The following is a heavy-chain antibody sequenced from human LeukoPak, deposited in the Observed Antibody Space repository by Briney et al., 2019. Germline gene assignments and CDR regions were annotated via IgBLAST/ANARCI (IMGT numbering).Heavy chain of an antibody. D-gene: IGHD5-18*01. CDR1: GFTFIYYD. V-gene: IGHV3-13*01. J-gene: IGHJ4*02. CDR2: IGIRGDT. Sequence: PGGSLRLSCAASGFTFIYYDMHWVRQVRGKGLEWVSAIGIRGDTHYSGSVKGRFTISRENAESSLYLQMNSLRAEDTAVYYCARGGIQVSGIDEFDYWGQGALVTVSS. CDR3: ARGGIQVSGIDEFDY.